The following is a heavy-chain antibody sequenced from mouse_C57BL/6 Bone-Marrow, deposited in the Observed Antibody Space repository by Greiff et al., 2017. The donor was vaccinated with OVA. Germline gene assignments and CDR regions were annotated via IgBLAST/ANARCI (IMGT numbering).Heavy chain of an antibody. V-gene: IGHV1-78*01. J-gene: IGHJ4*01. CDR1: GYTFTDHT. CDR2: IYPRDGST. Sequence: QVQLQQSDAELVKPGASVKISCKVSGYTFTDHTIHWMQQRPEQGLEWIGYIYPRDGSTKYNEKLKGKATLTADKSYSTAYMQLNSLTSEDSAVYVCASGPVLRGMDYWGQGTSVTVSS. D-gene: IGHD1-1*01. CDR3: ASGPVLRGMDY.